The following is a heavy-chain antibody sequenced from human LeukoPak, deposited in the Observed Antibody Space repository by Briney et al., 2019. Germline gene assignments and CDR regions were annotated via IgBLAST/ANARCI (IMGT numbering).Heavy chain of an antibody. D-gene: IGHD1-1*01. CDR1: GYTFTSYG. CDR2: ISAYNGNT. V-gene: IGHV1-18*01. Sequence: ASVKVSCKAYGYTFTSYGISWVRQAPGQGLEWMGWISAYNGNTNYAQKLQGRVTMTTDTSTSTAYMELRSLRSDDTAVYYCASIRRTTGTAHFDYWGQGTLVTVSS. CDR3: ASIRRTTGTAHFDY. J-gene: IGHJ4*02.